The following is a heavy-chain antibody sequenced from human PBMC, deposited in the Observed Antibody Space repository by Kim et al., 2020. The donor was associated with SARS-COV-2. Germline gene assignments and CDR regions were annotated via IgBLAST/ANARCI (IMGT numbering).Heavy chain of an antibody. Sequence: GGSLRLSCAASGFTVSSNYMSWVRQAPGKGLEWVSVIYSGGSTYYADSVKGRFTISRANSKNTLYLQMNSLRAEDTAVYYCARVRRSSGWYYFDYWGQGTLVTVSS. V-gene: IGHV3-53*01. J-gene: IGHJ4*02. CDR3: ARVRRSSGWYYFDY. CDR1: GFTVSSNY. CDR2: IYSGGST. D-gene: IGHD6-19*01.